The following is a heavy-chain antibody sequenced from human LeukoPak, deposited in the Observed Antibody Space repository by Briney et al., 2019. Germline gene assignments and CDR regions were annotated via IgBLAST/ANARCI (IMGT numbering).Heavy chain of an antibody. CDR2: IQTNENT. J-gene: IGHJ4*02. CDR3: AKSPYYDASGYNREYYFDC. CDR1: GFIVSSSY. D-gene: IGHD3-22*01. Sequence: GGSLRLSCAASGFIVSSSYMSWVRQAPGKGLEWVSLIQTNENTYYADSVTGRFTISRDNSKNTLYLEMNSLRAEDTAVYYCAKSPYYDASGYNREYYFDCWGQGTLVTVSS. V-gene: IGHV3-53*01.